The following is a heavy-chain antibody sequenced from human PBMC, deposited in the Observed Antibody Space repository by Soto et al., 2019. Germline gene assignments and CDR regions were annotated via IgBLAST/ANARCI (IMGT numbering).Heavy chain of an antibody. CDR2: ISGSGGST. V-gene: IGHV3-23*01. CDR1: GFSFSSYA. D-gene: IGHD6-13*01. J-gene: IGHJ4*02. CDR3: ATRIAAAGGGY. Sequence: GGSRRLSCGASGFSFSSYAMNWVRQAPGKGLEWVSTISGSGGSTYYADSVKGRFTISRDNSKNTLYLQMNSLRAEDTAVYYCATRIAAAGGGYWGQGTLVTVSS.